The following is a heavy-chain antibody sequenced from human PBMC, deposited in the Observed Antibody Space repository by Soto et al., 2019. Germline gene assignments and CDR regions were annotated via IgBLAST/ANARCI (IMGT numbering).Heavy chain of an antibody. CDR1: GFTFTSYG. Sequence: QVQLVESGGGVVQPGRSLRLSCAASGFTFTSYGIHWVRQAPGKGLEWVAVIWYDGSKKYYTDSVKGRFTISRDNSKNTRYLQMNSLRAEDSAVYYCARDADTSSDYSKFDYWGQGTLVTVSS. CDR3: ARDADTSSDYSKFDY. V-gene: IGHV3-33*01. D-gene: IGHD3-22*01. J-gene: IGHJ4*02. CDR2: IWYDGSKK.